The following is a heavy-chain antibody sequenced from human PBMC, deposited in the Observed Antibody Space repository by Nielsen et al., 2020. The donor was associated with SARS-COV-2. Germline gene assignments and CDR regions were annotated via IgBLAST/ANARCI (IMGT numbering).Heavy chain of an antibody. V-gene: IGHV3-7*03. J-gene: IGHJ6*02. CDR3: AREEPTHYGMAV. Sequence: GESLKISCVVSGFNFRGYWMTWVRQAPGKGLEWVGNIKLDGSEKYYVDSVKGRFTISRDNAKNSLYLQMNSLRDDDTAMYYCAREEPTHYGMAVWGQGTTVTVSS. CDR2: IKLDGSEK. CDR1: GFNFRGYW. D-gene: IGHD1-14*01.